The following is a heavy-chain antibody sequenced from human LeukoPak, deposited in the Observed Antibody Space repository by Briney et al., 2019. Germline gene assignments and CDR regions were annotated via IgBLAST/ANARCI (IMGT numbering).Heavy chain of an antibody. CDR3: ARRKTALPRNINWFDP. CDR1: GGSISSSSYY. J-gene: IGHJ5*02. V-gene: IGHV4-39*07. D-gene: IGHD1-14*01. CDR2: IYYSGSN. Sequence: PSETLSLTCTVSGGSISSSSYYWGWIRQPPGKGLEWIGSIYYSGSNYYNPSLKSRVTISVDMSKNQFSLRLNSVTAADTAVYYCARRKTALPRNINWFDPWGQGTLVTVSS.